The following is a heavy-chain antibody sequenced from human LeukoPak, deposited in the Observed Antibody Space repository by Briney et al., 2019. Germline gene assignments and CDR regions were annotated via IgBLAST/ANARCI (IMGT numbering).Heavy chain of an antibody. V-gene: IGHV3-23*01. J-gene: IGHJ4*02. Sequence: GGSLRLSCAASGFTFSNYAMNWVRQAPGKGLEWVSGIRVSDNTYYADSVKGRFTISRDNSENTLYLQMNSLRAEDTAVYYCARSLVGDDSSGYYYAFDFWGQGTLVTVSS. CDR1: GFTFSNYA. D-gene: IGHD3-22*01. CDR2: IRVSDNT. CDR3: ARSLVGDDSSGYYYAFDF.